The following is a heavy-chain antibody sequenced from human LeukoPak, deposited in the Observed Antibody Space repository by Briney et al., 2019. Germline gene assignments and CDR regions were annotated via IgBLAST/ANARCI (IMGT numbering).Heavy chain of an antibody. CDR2: IYSGGST. CDR3: AELGITMIGGV. CDR1: GFTVSSNY. V-gene: IGHV3-66*01. D-gene: IGHD3-10*02. J-gene: IGHJ6*04. Sequence: GSLRLSCAASGFTVSSNYMSWVRQAPGKGLEWVSVIYSGGSTYYADSVKGRFTISRDNSKNTLYLQMNSLRAEDTAVYYCAELGITMIGGVWGKGTTVTISS.